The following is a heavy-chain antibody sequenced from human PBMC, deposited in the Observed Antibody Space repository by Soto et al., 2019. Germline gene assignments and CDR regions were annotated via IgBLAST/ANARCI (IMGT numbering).Heavy chain of an antibody. CDR1: GGSISSYY. V-gene: IGHV4-4*07. CDR2: IYTSGST. J-gene: IGHJ5*02. Sequence: SETLSLTCTVSGGSISSYYWCWIRQPAGKGLEWIGRIYTSGSTNYNPSLKSRVTMSVDTSKNQFSLKLSSVTAADTAVYYCARSSEGSYGSARFGFDPWGQGTLVTVSS. CDR3: ARSSEGSYGSARFGFDP. D-gene: IGHD3-10*01.